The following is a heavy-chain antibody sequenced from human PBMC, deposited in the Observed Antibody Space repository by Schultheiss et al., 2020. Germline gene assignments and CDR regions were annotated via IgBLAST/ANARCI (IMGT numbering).Heavy chain of an antibody. CDR1: GGSVSSGSYY. Sequence: SETLSLTCTVSGGSVSSGSYYWSWIRQPPGKGLEWIGYIYYSGSTNYNPSLKSRVTISVDTSKNQFSLKLSSVTAADTAVYYCARRVAMGSYGMDVWGQGTTVTVSS. D-gene: IGHD5-18*01. V-gene: IGHV4-61*01. CDR2: IYYSGST. J-gene: IGHJ6*02. CDR3: ARRVAMGSYGMDV.